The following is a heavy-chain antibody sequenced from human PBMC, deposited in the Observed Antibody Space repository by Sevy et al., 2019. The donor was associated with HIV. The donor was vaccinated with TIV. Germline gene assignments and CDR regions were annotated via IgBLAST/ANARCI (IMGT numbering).Heavy chain of an antibody. V-gene: IGHV3-30*02. CDR2: IRYDGSTK. CDR3: VKGLGMVQGALLSDDI. CDR1: GFTFSNYA. D-gene: IGHD3-10*01. J-gene: IGHJ3*02. Sequence: GGSLRLSCAASGFTFSNYAMSWVRQAPGKGLDWVAFIRYDGSTKYFTDSVKGRFTISRDNSRNTLYLQMNSLRPADTAVYYCVKGLGMVQGALLSDDIWGQGTMVTVSS.